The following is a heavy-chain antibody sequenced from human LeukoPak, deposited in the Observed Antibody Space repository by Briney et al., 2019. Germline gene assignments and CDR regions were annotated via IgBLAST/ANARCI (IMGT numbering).Heavy chain of an antibody. Sequence: PGGSLRLSCAASEFTFSSYWMSWVRQAPGKGLEWVANIKQDGSEKYYVDSVKGRFTISRDNAKNSLYLQMNSLRAEDTAVYYCARERGCSGGSCSSYYFDYWGQGTLVTVSS. CDR1: EFTFSSYW. CDR3: ARERGCSGGSCSSYYFDY. V-gene: IGHV3-7*03. CDR2: IKQDGSEK. D-gene: IGHD2-15*01. J-gene: IGHJ4*02.